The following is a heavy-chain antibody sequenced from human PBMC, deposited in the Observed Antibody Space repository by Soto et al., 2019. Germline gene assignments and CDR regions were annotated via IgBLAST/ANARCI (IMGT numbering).Heavy chain of an antibody. CDR1: GDSISSGYY. CDR3: ARTDNLGFYPYF. V-gene: IGHV4-38-2*01. CDR2: IYHSGTT. D-gene: IGHD2-15*01. J-gene: IGHJ4*01. Sequence: SETLSLTCDVSGDSISSGYYWAWIRQPPGKGLEWIASIYHSGTTYYNPSLKSRVTISVDTSKNQFSLKLTSVTAADSAVYYCARTDNLGFYPYF.